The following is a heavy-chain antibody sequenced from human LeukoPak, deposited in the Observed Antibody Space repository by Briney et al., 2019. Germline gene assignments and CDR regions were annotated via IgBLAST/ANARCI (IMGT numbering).Heavy chain of an antibody. Sequence: SETLSLTCAVYGGSFSGYYWSWIRQPPGKGLEWIGEINHSGSTNYNPSLKSRVTISVDTSKNQFSLKLSSVTAADTAVYYCARSSYCSGVSCYGPSAFDIWRKGTIHTVSS. J-gene: IGHJ3*02. V-gene: IGHV4-34*01. D-gene: IGHD2-15*01. CDR2: INHSGST. CDR3: ARSSYCSGVSCYGPSAFDI. CDR1: GGSFSGYY.